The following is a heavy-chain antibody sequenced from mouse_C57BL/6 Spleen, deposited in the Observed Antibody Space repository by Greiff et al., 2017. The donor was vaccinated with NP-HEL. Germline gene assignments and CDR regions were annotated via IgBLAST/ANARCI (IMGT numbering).Heavy chain of an antibody. Sequence: VKVVESGAELVKPGASVKISCKASGYAFSSYWMNWVKQRPGKGLEWIGQIYPGDGDTNYNGKFKGKATLTADKSSSTAYMQLSSLTSEDSAVYFCARKGFYYDYDGPYYYAMDYWGQGTSVTVSS. CDR1: GYAFSSYW. CDR3: ARKGFYYDYDGPYYYAMDY. J-gene: IGHJ4*01. D-gene: IGHD2-4*01. CDR2: IYPGDGDT. V-gene: IGHV1-80*01.